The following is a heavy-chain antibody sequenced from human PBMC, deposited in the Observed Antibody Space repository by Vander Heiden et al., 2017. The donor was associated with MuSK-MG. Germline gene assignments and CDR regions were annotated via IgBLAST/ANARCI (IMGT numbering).Heavy chain of an antibody. Sequence: QVQLQESGPGLVKPSETLSLTCTVSGGSISSYYWSWIRQPPGKGLEWIGYIYYSGSTNYNPSLKSRVTISVDTSKNQFSLKLSSVTAADTAVYYCARDRRPGGFDYWGQGTLVTVSS. CDR3: ARDRRPGGFDY. V-gene: IGHV4-59*01. J-gene: IGHJ4*02. CDR1: GGSISSYY. CDR2: IYYSGST. D-gene: IGHD1-1*01.